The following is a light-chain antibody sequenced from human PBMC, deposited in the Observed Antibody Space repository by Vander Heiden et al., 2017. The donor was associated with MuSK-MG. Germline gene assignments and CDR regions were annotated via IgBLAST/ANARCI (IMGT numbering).Light chain of an antibody. Sequence: DIVLTQSPASLAVSLGEEATISCKSSQSVLYSSSNMNYLAWFQQKPGQPPKLLIYWASTRESGVPDRFSGSGSGTEFTLTISSLQAEDAAVYYCHQDDYTQYIFGQGTKLEIK. CDR2: WAS. CDR3: HQDDYTQYI. V-gene: IGKV4-1*01. J-gene: IGKJ2*01. CDR1: QSVLYSSSNMNY.